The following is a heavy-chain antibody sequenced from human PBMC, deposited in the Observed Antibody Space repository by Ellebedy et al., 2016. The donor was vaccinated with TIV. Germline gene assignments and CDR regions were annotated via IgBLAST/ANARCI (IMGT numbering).Heavy chain of an antibody. CDR1: GGSISSTSSY. CDR2: IFYNGSA. J-gene: IGHJ5*02. Sequence: MPSETLSLTCSVSGGSISSTSSYWAWIRQSPGKGLAWIGSIFYNGSASYNPSLKSRVTASIHTSKNYVSLKVHSVTAADTAVYYCAKERREDTVVRLTPFNWCDPWGQGTLVTVSS. CDR3: AKERREDTVVRLTPFNWCDP. V-gene: IGHV4-39*02. D-gene: IGHD3-10*01.